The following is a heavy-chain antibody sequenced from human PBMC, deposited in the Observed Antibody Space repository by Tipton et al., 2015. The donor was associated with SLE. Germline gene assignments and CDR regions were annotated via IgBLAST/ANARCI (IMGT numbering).Heavy chain of an antibody. J-gene: IGHJ4*02. V-gene: IGHV4-31*03. CDR1: GGSISSVGYY. Sequence: TLSLTCTVSGGSISSVGYYWTWVRQHPGKGLEWVGYNFYSGNTYYNPSLKNRVTISLDTSKNQFSLRLTSVTAADTAVYLCARRDLSLGYFDYWGQGTLVTVSS. D-gene: IGHD3-16*01. CDR2: NFYSGNT. CDR3: ARRDLSLGYFDY.